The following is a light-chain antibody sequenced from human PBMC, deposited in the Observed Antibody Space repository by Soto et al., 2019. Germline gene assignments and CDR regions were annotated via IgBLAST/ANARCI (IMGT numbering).Light chain of an antibody. V-gene: IGLV1-51*01. CDR2: DNN. J-gene: IGLJ2*01. CDR1: TSNIGNNY. CDR3: GTWDSSLSIVI. Sequence: QSVLTQPPSVSAAPGQRVTISCSGSTSNIGNNYVSWYQQFPKTAPKLVIYDNNQRPSGIPDRFSGSKTDTSATLDITGLQTGDEADYYCGTWDSSLSIVIFGGGTKLTVL.